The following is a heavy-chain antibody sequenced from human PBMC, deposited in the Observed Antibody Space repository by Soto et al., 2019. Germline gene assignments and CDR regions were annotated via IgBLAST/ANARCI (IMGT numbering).Heavy chain of an antibody. Sequence: SSVKVSCKASGYTFTGYYMHWVRQAPGQGLEWMGWINPNSGGTNYAQKFQGRVTMTRDTSISTAYMELSRLRSDDTAVYYCANARWGNSDAFDIWGQGTMVTVSS. V-gene: IGHV1-2*02. CDR3: ANARWGNSDAFDI. CDR1: GYTFTGYY. J-gene: IGHJ3*02. D-gene: IGHD4-4*01. CDR2: INPNSGGT.